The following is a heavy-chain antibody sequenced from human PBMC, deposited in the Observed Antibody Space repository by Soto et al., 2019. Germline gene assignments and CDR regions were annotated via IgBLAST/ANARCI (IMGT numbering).Heavy chain of an antibody. V-gene: IGHV4-31*03. Sequence: SETLSLTCTVSGGSISSGGYYWSWIRQHPGKGLEWIGYIYYSGSTYYNPSLKSRVTISVDTSKNQFSLKLSSVTAADTAVYYCARDPSGYAAFDIWGQGTMVTVSS. CDR3: ARDPSGYAAFDI. CDR2: IYYSGST. CDR1: GGSISSGGYY. D-gene: IGHD5-18*01. J-gene: IGHJ3*02.